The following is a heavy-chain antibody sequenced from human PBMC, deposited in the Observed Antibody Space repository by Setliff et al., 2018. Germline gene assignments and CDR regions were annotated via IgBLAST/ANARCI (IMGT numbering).Heavy chain of an antibody. V-gene: IGHV1-18*01. CDR3: ARINFYVSSGYYYAPDY. CDR2: INNYSFKT. CDR1: GYTFTNYG. D-gene: IGHD3-22*01. Sequence: GASVKVSCKTSGYTFTNYGITWVRQAPGQGLEWMGWINNYSFKTNYPQKFLGRVTMTTDTSTSTAYMELKSLRSDDTAVHYCARINFYVSSGYYYAPDYWGQGTLVTVSS. J-gene: IGHJ4*02.